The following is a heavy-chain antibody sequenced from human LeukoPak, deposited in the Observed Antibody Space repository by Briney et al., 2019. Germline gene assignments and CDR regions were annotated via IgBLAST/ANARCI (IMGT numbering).Heavy chain of an antibody. Sequence: PSETLSLTCAVSGGSISTNNWWSWVRQPPGKGLEWIGEIYPSGNTKYNPSLKSRVTISIDKSKNHFSLNLTSVTAADTAVFYCARGKVIAVAAMNYYYSGMDVWGQGTTVIVSS. CDR2: IYPSGNT. CDR1: GGSISTNNW. D-gene: IGHD6-19*01. V-gene: IGHV4-4*02. J-gene: IGHJ6*02. CDR3: ARGKVIAVAAMNYYYSGMDV.